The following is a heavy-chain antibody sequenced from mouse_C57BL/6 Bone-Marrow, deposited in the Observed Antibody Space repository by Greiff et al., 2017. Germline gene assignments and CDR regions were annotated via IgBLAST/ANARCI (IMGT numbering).Heavy chain of an antibody. J-gene: IGHJ3*01. V-gene: IGHV14-1*01. CDR3: SAWGGCDQEWLAY. Sequence: VQLKESGAELVRPGASVKLSCTASGFNIKDYYMHWVKQRPEQGLEWIGRIDPEDGDTEYAPKFQGKATMTADTSSNTAYLQLSSLTSEDTAVSYCSAWGGCDQEWLAYWGQGTLVTVSA. CDR2: IDPEDGDT. CDR1: GFNIKDYY.